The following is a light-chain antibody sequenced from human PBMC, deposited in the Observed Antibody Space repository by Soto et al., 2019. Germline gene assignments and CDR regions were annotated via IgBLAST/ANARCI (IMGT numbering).Light chain of an antibody. Sequence: DIVMTQSPLSLPVTPGEPASISCRSSRSLLYRSGYNYLDWYLQKPGQSPQLLIHLGSYRASGVPDRFSGSGAGTDFTLKISRVEAEDVGVYYCMQALQTPLYTFGQGTRLEIK. CDR2: LGS. CDR3: MQALQTPLYT. V-gene: IGKV2-28*01. CDR1: RSLLYRSGYNY. J-gene: IGKJ2*01.